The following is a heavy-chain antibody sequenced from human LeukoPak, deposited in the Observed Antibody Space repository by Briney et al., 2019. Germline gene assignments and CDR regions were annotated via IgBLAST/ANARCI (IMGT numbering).Heavy chain of an antibody. CDR3: AREGYSYGYELNYYYYMDV. D-gene: IGHD5-18*01. V-gene: IGHV4-59*01. J-gene: IGHJ6*03. CDR1: GGSISSYY. Sequence: PSETLSLTCTVSGGSISSYYWSWIRQPPGKGLEWIGYIYYSGSTNYNPSLKSRVTISVDTSKNQFSLKLSSVTAADTAVYYCAREGYSYGYELNYYYYMDVWGKGTRSPSP. CDR2: IYYSGST.